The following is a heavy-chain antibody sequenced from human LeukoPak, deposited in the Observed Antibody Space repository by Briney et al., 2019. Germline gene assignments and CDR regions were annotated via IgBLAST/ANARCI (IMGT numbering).Heavy chain of an antibody. Sequence: VASVKVSCKASGGTFSSYAISWVRQAPGQGLEWMGGIIPIFGTANYAQKFQGRVTITTDESTSTAYMELSSLRSEDTAVYYCARPGKYCTNGVCPFGYWGQGTLVTVSS. CDR2: IIPIFGTA. V-gene: IGHV1-69*05. CDR1: GGTFSSYA. J-gene: IGHJ4*02. D-gene: IGHD2-8*01. CDR3: ARPGKYCTNGVCPFGY.